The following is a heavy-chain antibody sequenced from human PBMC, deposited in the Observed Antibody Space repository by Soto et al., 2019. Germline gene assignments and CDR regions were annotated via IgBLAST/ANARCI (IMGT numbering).Heavy chain of an antibody. D-gene: IGHD1-26*01. CDR2: ISGSGGST. Sequence: GSLRLSCAASGCTFSSYAMSWVRQAPGKGLEWVSAISGSGGSTYYADSVKGRFTISRDNSKNTLYVQMNSLRAEDTAVYYCAKDRVGATVPLDYWGQGTLVTVSS. CDR1: GCTFSSYA. J-gene: IGHJ4*02. CDR3: AKDRVGATVPLDY. V-gene: IGHV3-23*01.